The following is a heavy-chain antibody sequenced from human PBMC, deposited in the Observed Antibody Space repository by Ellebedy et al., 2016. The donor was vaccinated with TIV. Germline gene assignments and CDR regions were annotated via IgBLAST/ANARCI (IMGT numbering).Heavy chain of an antibody. CDR2: IKSNANGGTA. D-gene: IGHD2-8*01. CDR1: GFTFNNYA. J-gene: IGHJ4*02. V-gene: IGHV3-15*01. CDR3: TTNPGVWGDF. Sequence: GESLKISCAASGFTFNNYAMGWVRQAPGKGLEWVGHIKSNANGGTADYAAPVKGRFTISRDDSKDTLYLQMDSLRTEDTAVYYCTTNPGVWGDFWGQGTQVTVSS.